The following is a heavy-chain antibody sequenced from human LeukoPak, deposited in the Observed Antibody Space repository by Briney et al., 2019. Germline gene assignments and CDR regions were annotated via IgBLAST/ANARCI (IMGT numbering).Heavy chain of an antibody. V-gene: IGHV4-39*07. CDR1: GGSISSSSYY. J-gene: IGHJ5*02. D-gene: IGHD6-13*01. CDR3: ARKIAAAGTSWFDP. Sequence: SETLSLTCTVSGGSISSSSYYWGWIRQPPGKGLEWIGSIYYSGSTYYNPSLKSRVTISVDTSKNQFSLKLSSVTAADTAVYYCARKIAAAGTSWFDPWGQGTLVTVSS. CDR2: IYYSGST.